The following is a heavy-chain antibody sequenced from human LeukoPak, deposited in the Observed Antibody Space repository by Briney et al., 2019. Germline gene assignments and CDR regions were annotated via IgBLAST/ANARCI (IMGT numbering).Heavy chain of an antibody. J-gene: IGHJ1*01. Sequence: SETLSLTCTVSGGSMSSYYWSWVRQPPGKGLEWIAYTYSSGSTDYNPSLKSRATISVDTSKNQFSLRLTSVTAADTAVYYCARLSSGRPHEYFQHWGQGTLVTVSS. CDR2: TYSSGST. D-gene: IGHD3-22*01. CDR1: GGSMSSYY. CDR3: ARLSSGRPHEYFQH. V-gene: IGHV4-59*01.